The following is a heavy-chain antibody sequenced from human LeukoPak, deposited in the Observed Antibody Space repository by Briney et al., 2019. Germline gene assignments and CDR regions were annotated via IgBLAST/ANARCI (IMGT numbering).Heavy chain of an antibody. Sequence: GGSLRLSCAASGFTVSSNYMSWVRQAPGKGLEWVSVIYSGRSTYYADSVKGRFTISRDNSKNTLYLQMNSLRAEDTAVYYCARAVGGNWAWGSPHLDYWGQGTLVTVSS. CDR1: GFTVSSNY. V-gene: IGHV3-53*01. J-gene: IGHJ4*02. CDR3: ARAVGGNWAWGSPHLDY. CDR2: IYSGRST. D-gene: IGHD4-23*01.